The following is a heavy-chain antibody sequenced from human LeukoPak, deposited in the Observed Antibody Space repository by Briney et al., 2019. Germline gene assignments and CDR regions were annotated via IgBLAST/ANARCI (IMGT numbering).Heavy chain of an antibody. CDR3: ARKLELDY. V-gene: IGHV3-64*01. D-gene: IGHD1-1*01. CDR1: GFTFSSYA. CDR2: ISSNGGST. J-gene: IGHJ4*02. Sequence: GGSLRLSCAASGFTFSSYAMRWVRQAPGKGLEYVSAISSNGGSTYYANSVKGRFTISRDNSKNTLYLQMGSLRAEDMAVYYCARKLELDYWGQGTLVTVSS.